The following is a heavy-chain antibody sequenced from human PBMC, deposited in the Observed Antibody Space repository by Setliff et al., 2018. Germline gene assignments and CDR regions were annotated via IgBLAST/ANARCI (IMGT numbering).Heavy chain of an antibody. D-gene: IGHD1-26*01. CDR3: ARDASASDGRNAFDI. CDR1: GGSISDNGHF. Sequence: SETLSLTCTVPGGSISDNGHFWGWVRQPPGKGLEWIGNIYFGGSTYFNPSFKSRVTMSIDTSNSQFSLKLSSVTAADTAIYYCARDASASDGRNAFDIWGQGTMVTVS. V-gene: IGHV4-39*07. CDR2: IYFGGST. J-gene: IGHJ3*02.